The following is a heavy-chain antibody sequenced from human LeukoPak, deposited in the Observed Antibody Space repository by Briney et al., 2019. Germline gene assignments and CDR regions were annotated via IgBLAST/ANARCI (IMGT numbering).Heavy chain of an antibody. J-gene: IGHJ4*02. V-gene: IGHV3-64*01. CDR2: ISSNGGST. CDR3: ASTPYDYLWGSYRHFDN. Sequence: GGSLRLSCAASGFTFSSYALHWVRQAPGKGLECVSGISSNGGSTYYANSVKGRFTISRDNSKNTLYLQMGSLRAVDMAVYYCASTPYDYLWGSYRHFDNWGQGTLVTVSS. D-gene: IGHD3-16*02. CDR1: GFTFSSYA.